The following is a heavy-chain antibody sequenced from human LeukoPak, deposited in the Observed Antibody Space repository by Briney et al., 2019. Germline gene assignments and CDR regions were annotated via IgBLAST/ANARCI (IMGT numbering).Heavy chain of an antibody. J-gene: IGHJ4*02. CDR1: GFPFSSYW. CDR3: VGSLFGVSP. D-gene: IGHD3-3*01. Sequence: GGSLRLSCAASGFPFSSYWVHWVRQAPGRGLVWVSRINSDGSSTFYADSVKGRFNISRDNAKNTLYLQLNSSRVEDTAVYYCVGSLFGVSPWGQGTLVTVSS. V-gene: IGHV3-74*01. CDR2: INSDGSST.